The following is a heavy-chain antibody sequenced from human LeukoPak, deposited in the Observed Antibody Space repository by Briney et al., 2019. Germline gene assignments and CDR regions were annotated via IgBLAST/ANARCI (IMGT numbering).Heavy chain of an antibody. D-gene: IGHD6-19*01. CDR1: GFTVSSNY. J-gene: IGHJ3*02. CDR3: AKRVAVAGTGFAFDI. Sequence: GGSLRLSCAASGFTVSSNYMSWVRQAPGKGLEWVSAISGSGGSTYYADSVKGRFTISRDNSKNTLYLQMNSLRAEDTAVYYCAKRVAVAGTGFAFDIWGQGTMVTVSS. CDR2: ISGSGGST. V-gene: IGHV3-23*01.